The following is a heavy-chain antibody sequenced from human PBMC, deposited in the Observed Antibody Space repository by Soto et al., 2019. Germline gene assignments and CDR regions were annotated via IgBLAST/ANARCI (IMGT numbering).Heavy chain of an antibody. CDR3: ASRLEVLRFLEWSTNYYGMDV. Sequence: SVKVSCKASGGTFSSYATSWVRQAPGQGLEWMGGIIPIFGTANYAQKFQGRVTITADESTSTAYMELSSLRSEDTAVYYCASRLEVLRFLEWSTNYYGMDVWGQGTTVTVSS. CDR2: IIPIFGTA. D-gene: IGHD3-3*01. CDR1: GGTFSSYA. J-gene: IGHJ6*02. V-gene: IGHV1-69*13.